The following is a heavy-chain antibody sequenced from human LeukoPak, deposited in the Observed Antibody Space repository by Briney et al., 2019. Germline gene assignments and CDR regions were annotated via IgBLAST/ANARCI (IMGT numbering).Heavy chain of an antibody. J-gene: IGHJ5*02. CDR3: GKYSDYGDYLDWFDP. CDR1: GFTFSSYG. Sequence: GGSLTLSCAASGFTFSSYGMHWVRQAPGKGLEWVAVISYHGSNKYYADSVKGRFTISRDKSKNTLYQQMNSLRAEDTAVYYCGKYSDYGDYLDWFDPWGQGTLVTVSS. V-gene: IGHV3-30*18. D-gene: IGHD4-17*01. CDR2: ISYHGSNK.